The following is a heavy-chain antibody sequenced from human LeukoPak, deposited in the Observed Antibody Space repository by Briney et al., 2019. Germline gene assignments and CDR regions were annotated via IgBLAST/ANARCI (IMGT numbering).Heavy chain of an antibody. V-gene: IGHV3-33*06. Sequence: GGSLRLSCETSGFIFRNKGMDWVRQAPGKGLEWVAVIWYDASKEYYADSVKGRFTISRDNSKNILYLEMNSLRADDTGVYYCAKRRLKGRTSWYFDYWAREPWSPSPQ. CDR3: AKRRLKGRTSWYFDY. D-gene: IGHD1-14*01. CDR1: GFIFRNKG. CDR2: IWYDASKE. J-gene: IGHJ4*02.